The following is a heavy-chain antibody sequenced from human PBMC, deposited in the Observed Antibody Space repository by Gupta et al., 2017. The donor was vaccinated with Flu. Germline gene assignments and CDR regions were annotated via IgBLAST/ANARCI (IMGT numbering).Heavy chain of an antibody. CDR2: IYTSGST. V-gene: IGHV4-61*02. J-gene: IGHJ4*02. D-gene: IGHD6-19*01. CDR3: ARVTVPRAGAGPYYFDY. CDR1: GGSISSGSYY. Sequence: QVQLQESGPGLVKPSQTLSLTCTVSGGSISSGSYYWSWIRQPAGKGLEWIGRIYTSGSTNYNPSLKSRVTISVDTSKNQFSLKLSSVTAADTAVYYCARVTVPRAGAGPYYFDYWGQGTLVTVYS.